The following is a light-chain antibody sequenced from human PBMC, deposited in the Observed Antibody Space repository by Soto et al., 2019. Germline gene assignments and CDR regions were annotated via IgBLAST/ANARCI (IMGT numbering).Light chain of an antibody. CDR3: QESYGPSWT. J-gene: IGKJ1*01. CDR2: AAS. V-gene: IGKV1-39*01. Sequence: DIQMTQSPSSLSASIGDRVTITCRASQNIGDYLNWYQHKTGKAPDLLIFAASSSQDGVPSRFSGSGSGTDFTLTISSLQPEDFATYYCQESYGPSWTFGQGTKLDLK. CDR1: QNIGDY.